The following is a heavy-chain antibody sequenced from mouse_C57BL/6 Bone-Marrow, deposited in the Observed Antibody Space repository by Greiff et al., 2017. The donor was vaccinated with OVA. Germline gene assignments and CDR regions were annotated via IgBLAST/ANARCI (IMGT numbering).Heavy chain of an antibody. D-gene: IGHD2-13*01. Sequence: VQLQQSGAELARPGASVKLSCKASGYTFTSYGISWVKQRTGQGLEWIGEIYPRSGDTYYNEKFKGKATLTADKSSSTAYMELRRLTSEDSAVLFWASFCDCGAKRWRYYSMDYWGQGTSVTVSS. J-gene: IGHJ4*01. CDR1: GYTFTSYG. CDR2: IYPRSGDT. CDR3: ASFCDCGAKRWRYYSMDY. V-gene: IGHV1-81*01.